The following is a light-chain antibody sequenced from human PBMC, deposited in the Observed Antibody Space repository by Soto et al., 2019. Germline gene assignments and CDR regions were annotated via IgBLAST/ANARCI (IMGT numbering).Light chain of an antibody. J-gene: IGKJ3*01. V-gene: IGKV1D-12*01. CDR2: VAS. CDR3: QQANRFPLFT. Sequence: DIQMTQSPSSVSASVGDRVTITCRASQDISNWLSWYQQKPGEAPKSLIYVASSLHSGVPSRFSGSGSGTDFTLTISSLQPEDSATYYCQQANRFPLFTFVPGTKVEI. CDR1: QDISNW.